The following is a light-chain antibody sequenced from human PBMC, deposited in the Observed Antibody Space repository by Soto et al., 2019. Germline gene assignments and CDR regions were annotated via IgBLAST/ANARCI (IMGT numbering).Light chain of an antibody. J-gene: IGLJ1*01. V-gene: IGLV2-8*01. Sequence: QSVLTQPPSASGSPGQSVTISCTGTNRDVGGYNYVSWYQQHPGKAPKVMIYEVSKRPSGVPDRFSGSKSGNTASLTVSGLQAEDEADYYCGSYAGRNNLGVFGTGTKLTVL. CDR2: EVS. CDR1: NRDVGGYNY. CDR3: GSYAGRNNLGV.